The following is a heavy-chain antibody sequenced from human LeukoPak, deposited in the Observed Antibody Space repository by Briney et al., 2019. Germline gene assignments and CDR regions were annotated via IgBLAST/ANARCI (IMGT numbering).Heavy chain of an antibody. D-gene: IGHD3-22*01. J-gene: IGHJ4*02. CDR1: GFTFSSYW. V-gene: IGHV3-23*01. CDR3: AKDGYDYDSSYSYFDY. Sequence: GGSLRLSCAASGFTFSSYWMHWVRQAPGKGLEWVSGISGSGGTTYHADSVKGRFTISRDNSKNTLYLQMNTLRAEDTAVYYCAKDGYDYDSSYSYFDYWGQGTLVTVSS. CDR2: ISGSGGTT.